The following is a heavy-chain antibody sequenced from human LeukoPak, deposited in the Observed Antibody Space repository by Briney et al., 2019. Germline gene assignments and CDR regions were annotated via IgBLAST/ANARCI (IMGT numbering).Heavy chain of an antibody. D-gene: IGHD2-15*01. CDR3: ARGAPNIVVVVAATLRWFDP. CDR2: INHSGST. Sequence: SETLSLTCTVSGGSISTYYWSWIRQPPGKGLEWIGEINHSGSTNYNPSLKSRVTISVDTSKNQFSLKLSSVTAADTAVYYCARGAPNIVVVVAATLRWFDPWGQGTLVTVSS. CDR1: GGSISTYY. V-gene: IGHV4-34*01. J-gene: IGHJ5*02.